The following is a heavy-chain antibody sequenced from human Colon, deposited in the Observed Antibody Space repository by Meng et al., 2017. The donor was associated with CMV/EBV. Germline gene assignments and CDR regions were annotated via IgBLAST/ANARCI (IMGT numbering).Heavy chain of an antibody. CDR3: AKDSLSGSTYYDS. CDR1: GFTFSDHY. D-gene: IGHD2-15*01. CDR2: ISSSGGTI. J-gene: IGHJ4*02. V-gene: IGHV3-11*01. Sequence: GESLKISCTASGFTFSDHYMSWIRQAPGKGLEWLSYISSSGGTIFYADSVKGRFTISRDNTKNSLYLQMNSLSAEDTAVYYCAKDSLSGSTYYDSWGQGTQVTVSS.